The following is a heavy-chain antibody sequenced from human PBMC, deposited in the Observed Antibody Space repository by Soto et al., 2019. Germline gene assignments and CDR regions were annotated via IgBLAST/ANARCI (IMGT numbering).Heavy chain of an antibody. Sequence: PSETLSLTCAVYGGSFSGYYWSWIRQPPGKGLEWIGEINHSGSTNYNPSLKSRVTISVDTSKNQFSLTLSSVTAADTAVYYCARRPHYDFWSGYPYYGMDVWGQGTTVTVSS. CDR3: ARRPHYDFWSGYPYYGMDV. D-gene: IGHD3-3*01. V-gene: IGHV4-34*01. J-gene: IGHJ6*02. CDR1: GGSFSGYY. CDR2: INHSGST.